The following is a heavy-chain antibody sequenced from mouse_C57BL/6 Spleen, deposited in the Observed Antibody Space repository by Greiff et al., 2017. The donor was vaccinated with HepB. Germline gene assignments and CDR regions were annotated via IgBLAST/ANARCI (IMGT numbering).Heavy chain of an antibody. Sequence: QVHVKQPGAELVRPGSSVKLSCKASGYTFTSYWMHWVKQRPIQGLEWIGNIDPSDSETHYNQKFKDKATLTVDKSSSTAYMQLSSLTSEDSAVYYCARSPFAYWGQGTLVTVSA. CDR2: IDPSDSET. CDR3: ARSPFAY. CDR1: GYTFTSYW. J-gene: IGHJ3*01. V-gene: IGHV1-52*01.